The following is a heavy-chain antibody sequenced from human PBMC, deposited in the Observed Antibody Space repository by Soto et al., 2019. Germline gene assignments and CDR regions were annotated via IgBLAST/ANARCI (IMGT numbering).Heavy chain of an antibody. V-gene: IGHV5-51*01. Sequence: GESLKISCKGSGYSFTSYWIGWVRQMPGKGLEWMGIIYPGDSDTRYSPSFQGQVTISAAKSISTAYLQWSSLQASDTAMYYCARHGDMVVVPAAPEAEYFQHRGQGTLVTVSS. D-gene: IGHD2-2*01. J-gene: IGHJ1*01. CDR3: ARHGDMVVVPAAPEAEYFQH. CDR2: IYPGDSDT. CDR1: GYSFTSYW.